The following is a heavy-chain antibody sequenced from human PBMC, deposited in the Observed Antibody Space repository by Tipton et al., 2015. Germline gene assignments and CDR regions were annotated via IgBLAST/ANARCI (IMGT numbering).Heavy chain of an antibody. CDR1: GGTFSSYA. CDR2: IIPIFGTA. Sequence: QSGPEVKKPGSSVKVSCKASGGTFSSYAISWVRQAPGQGLEWMGGIIPIFGTANYAQKFQGRVTITADESTSTAYMELSSLRSGDTAVYYCARDDRGIRQPARGYYYYAMDVWGQGTTVTVSS. V-gene: IGHV1-69*01. J-gene: IGHJ6*02. CDR3: ARDDRGIRQPARGYYYYAMDV. D-gene: IGHD3-10*01.